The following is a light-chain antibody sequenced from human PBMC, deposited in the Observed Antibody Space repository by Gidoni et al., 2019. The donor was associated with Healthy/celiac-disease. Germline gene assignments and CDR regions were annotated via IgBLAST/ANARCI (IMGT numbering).Light chain of an antibody. J-gene: IGLJ2*01. CDR3: GTWDSSLSAVV. V-gene: IGLV1-51*01. CDR1: SSNIGNNY. Sequence: QSVLTQPPSVSAAPGQRVTISCSGGSSNIGNNYVHWYQHVPGTAPKLLIYDNDKRPSGIPDRLSGSKSGSSATLGITGLQTGDEADYYCGTWDSSLSAVVFGGGTKLTVL. CDR2: DND.